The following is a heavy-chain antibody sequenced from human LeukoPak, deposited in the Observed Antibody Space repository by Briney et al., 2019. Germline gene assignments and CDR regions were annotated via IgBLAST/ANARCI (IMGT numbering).Heavy chain of an antibody. CDR3: ARGQTELGTAYYYYMDV. V-gene: IGHV4-34*01. J-gene: IGHJ6*03. CDR2: IIHSGST. CDR1: GGSFSGYS. Sequence: SETLSLTCAVNGGSFSGYSWSWLRQSPGKGLEWIADIIHSGSTNYNPSLKSRVTISLDTSRNQFSLKLTSVTAADTAVYYCARGQTELGTAYYYYMDVWGKGTTVTVSS. D-gene: IGHD7-27*01.